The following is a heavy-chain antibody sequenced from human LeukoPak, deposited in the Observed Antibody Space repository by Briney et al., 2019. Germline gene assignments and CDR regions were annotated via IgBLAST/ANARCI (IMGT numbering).Heavy chain of an antibody. J-gene: IGHJ4*02. D-gene: IGHD3-3*01. CDR3: ARGSLGGSGYYVDY. Sequence: PSETLSLTCTVSGGSISTYYWNWIRQPPGKGLEWIGYIYYSGATNYNPSLKSRVTISVDTSKNQFSLKLSSVTAADTAVYYCARGSLGGSGYYVDYWGQGTLVTVSS. CDR1: GGSISTYY. CDR2: IYYSGAT. V-gene: IGHV4-59*01.